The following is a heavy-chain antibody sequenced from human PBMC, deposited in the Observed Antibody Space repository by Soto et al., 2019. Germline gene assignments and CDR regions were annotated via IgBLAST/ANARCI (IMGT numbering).Heavy chain of an antibody. J-gene: IGHJ4*02. CDR2: ISGSGGST. Sequence: PGGSLRLSCAASGFTFSSYTMSWVRQAPGKGLEWVSAISGSGGSTYYADSVKGRFTISRDNSKNTLYLQMNSLRAEDTAVYYCAKDVYYDSSGYCDYWGQGTLVTVSS. V-gene: IGHV3-23*01. D-gene: IGHD3-22*01. CDR3: AKDVYYDSSGYCDY. CDR1: GFTFSSYT.